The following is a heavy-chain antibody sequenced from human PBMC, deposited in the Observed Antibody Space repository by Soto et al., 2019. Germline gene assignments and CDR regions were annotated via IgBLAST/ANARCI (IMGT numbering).Heavy chain of an antibody. CDR1: GFTFSNYT. V-gene: IGHV3-30*04. CDR3: AGRSGSSDY. D-gene: IGHD3-10*01. J-gene: IGHJ4*02. Sequence: LRLSCAASGFTFSNYTMHWVRQAPGKGLEWVALISYDEIDKYFADAVKGRFTISRDNSKNTLHLQMDSLRAEDTAVYYCAGRSGSSDYWGRGTLVTVSS. CDR2: ISYDEIDK.